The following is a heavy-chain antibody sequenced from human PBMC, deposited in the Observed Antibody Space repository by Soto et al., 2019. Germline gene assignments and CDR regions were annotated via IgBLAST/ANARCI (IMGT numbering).Heavy chain of an antibody. Sequence: GGSLRLSCAASGFTFSSYGVHWVRQAPGKGLEWVAVIWYDGSNKYYADSVKGRFTISRDNSKNTLYLQMNSLRAEDTAVYYCARGPGVGTTTGYYYYYYMDVWGKGTTVTVSS. CDR3: ARGPGVGTTTGYYYYYYMDV. CDR2: IWYDGSNK. V-gene: IGHV3-33*01. CDR1: GFTFSSYG. D-gene: IGHD4-4*01. J-gene: IGHJ6*03.